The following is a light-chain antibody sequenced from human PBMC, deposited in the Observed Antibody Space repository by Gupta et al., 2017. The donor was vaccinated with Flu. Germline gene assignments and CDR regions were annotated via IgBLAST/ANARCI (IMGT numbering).Light chain of an antibody. CDR2: DES. V-gene: IGKV1-33*01. CDR3: QQYDNLPRYT. Sequence: DIQITQSPSSLSVSVGDRVTITCQASQDISNYLNWYQQKPGKAPKRLIYDESNLETGVPSRFSGSGSGTDFTFTIISLQPQDIATYYCQQYDNLPRYTFGQGTKLEIK. CDR1: QDISNY. J-gene: IGKJ2*01.